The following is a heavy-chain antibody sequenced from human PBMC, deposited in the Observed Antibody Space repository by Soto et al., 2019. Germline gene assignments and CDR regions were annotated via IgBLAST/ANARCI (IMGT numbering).Heavy chain of an antibody. Sequence: PGGSLRLSCAASGFTFSSYAMHWVRQAPGKGLEWVAVISYDGSNKYYADSVKGRFTISRDNSKNTLYLQMNSLRAEDTAVYYCARESPLHVATPSSDHSGQGPLLTGSS. J-gene: IGHJ4*02. CDR2: ISYDGSNK. CDR1: GFTFSSYA. V-gene: IGHV3-30-3*01. CDR3: ARESPLHVATPSSDH. D-gene: IGHD1-1*01.